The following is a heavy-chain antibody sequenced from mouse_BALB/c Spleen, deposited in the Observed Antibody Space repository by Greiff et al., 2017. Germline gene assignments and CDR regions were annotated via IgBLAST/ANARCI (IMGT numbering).Heavy chain of an antibody. CDR3: ARDGNSAY. CDR1: GYTFTSYW. D-gene: IGHD2-1*01. J-gene: IGHJ3*01. Sequence: QVQLKESGAELARPGASVKLSCKASGYTFTSYWMQWVKQRPGQGLEWIGAIYPGDGDTRYTQKFKGKATLTADKSSSTAYMQLSSLASEDSAVYYCARDGNSAYWGQGTLVTVSA. CDR2: IYPGDGDT. V-gene: IGHV1-87*01.